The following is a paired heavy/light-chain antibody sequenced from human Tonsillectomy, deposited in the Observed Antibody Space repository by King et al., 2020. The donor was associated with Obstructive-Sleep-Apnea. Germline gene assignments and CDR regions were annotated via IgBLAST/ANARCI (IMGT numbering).Heavy chain of an antibody. Sequence: EVQLVESGGGRAQPGGSLRLSCTASGFTISDHWMSWVRQAPGKGLEWVANIKEDGSEKHYVDSVKGRFTISRDNAKNSVLLQMSSLRVEDTAVYYCARENLRFYYDSWYFDLWGRGALLSVSS. V-gene: IGHV3-7*01. CDR3: ARENLRFYYDSWYFDL. J-gene: IGHJ2*01. CDR2: IKEDGSEK. CDR1: GFTISDHW. D-gene: IGHD3-22*01.
Light chain of an antibody. CDR2: QSS. V-gene: IGKV1-5*03. J-gene: IGKJ2*01. CDR3: QQYDMFAT. Sequence: DIQMTQFPSILSASVGDTVTITCRASESVSKRLAWYQQKTGKAPRLLIYQSSSLERGVPSRFSGSGSETDFTLTISSLQPEDFATYYCQQYDMFATFGQGTRLEMK. CDR1: ESVSKR.